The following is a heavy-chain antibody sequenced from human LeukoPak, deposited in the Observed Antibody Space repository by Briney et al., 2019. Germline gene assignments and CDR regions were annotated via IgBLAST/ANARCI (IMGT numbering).Heavy chain of an antibody. J-gene: IGHJ4*02. CDR2: INKDGSEQ. D-gene: IGHD6-13*01. V-gene: IGHV3-7*01. CDR3: TRGGATSSWYWFF. CDR1: GFTFSSHW. Sequence: GGSLRLSCTASGFTFSSHWMTWVRQAPGKGPEWVASINKDGSEQYYVDSVKGRFTISRDNAKNSLSLQVSSLRAEDTAVYYCTRGGATSSWYWFFWGQGTLVTVSS.